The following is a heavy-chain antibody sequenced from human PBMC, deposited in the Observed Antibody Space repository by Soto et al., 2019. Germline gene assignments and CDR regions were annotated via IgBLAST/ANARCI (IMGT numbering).Heavy chain of an antibody. CDR1: GGSFSGYY. CDR3: ARGRWGCSGGSCYSCFDP. CDR2: INHSGST. D-gene: IGHD2-15*01. J-gene: IGHJ5*02. V-gene: IGHV4-34*01. Sequence: SETLSLTCAVYGGSFSGYYWSWIRQPPGKGLEWIGEINHSGSTNYNPSLKSRVTISVDTSKNQFSLKLSSVTAADTAVYYCARGRWGCSGGSCYSCFDPWGQGTLVTVSS.